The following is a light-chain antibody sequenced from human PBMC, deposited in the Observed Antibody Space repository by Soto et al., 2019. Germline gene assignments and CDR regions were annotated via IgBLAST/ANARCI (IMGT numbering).Light chain of an antibody. CDR2: DAS. J-gene: IGKJ4*01. Sequence: DIQMTQSPSTLSASVGDRVTITCRASQSISSWLAWYQQKLGRAPRLLIYDASSLESGVPSRFSGSGYGTEFTLTISSLQPDDFATYYCQQYNTYSSLTFGGGTNVEIK. V-gene: IGKV1-5*01. CDR3: QQYNTYSSLT. CDR1: QSISSW.